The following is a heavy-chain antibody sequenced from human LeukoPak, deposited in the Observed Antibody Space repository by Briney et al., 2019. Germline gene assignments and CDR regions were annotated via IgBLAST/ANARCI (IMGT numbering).Heavy chain of an antibody. V-gene: IGHV4-59*12. J-gene: IGHJ4*02. CDR1: GGSISSYY. CDR2: LFYSGST. D-gene: IGHD1-26*01. Sequence: SETLSLTCTVSGGSISSYYWSWIRQPPGKGPEWIGSLFYSGSTYYNPSLKSRVTISVDTSNNQFSLKLTSVTAADTAVYFCARGVGRFSSNRDYWGRGTLVTVSS. CDR3: ARGVGRFSSNRDY.